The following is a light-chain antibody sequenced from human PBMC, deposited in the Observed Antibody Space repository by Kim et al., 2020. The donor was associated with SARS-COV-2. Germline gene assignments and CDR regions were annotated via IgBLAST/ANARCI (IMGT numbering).Light chain of an antibody. V-gene: IGKV3-11*01. J-gene: IGKJ2*01. CDR3: QQRSNWPPKYT. CDR1: QSVSSY. Sequence: EIVLTQSPATLSLSLGERATLSCRASQSVSSYLAWYQQKPGQAPRLLIYDASNRATGIPARFSGSGSGTDFTLTISSLEPEDFAVYYCQQRSNWPPKYTCGRGTEVEI. CDR2: DAS.